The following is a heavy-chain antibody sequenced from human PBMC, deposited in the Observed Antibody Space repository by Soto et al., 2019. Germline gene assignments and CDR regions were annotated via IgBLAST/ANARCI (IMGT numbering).Heavy chain of an antibody. D-gene: IGHD5-18*01. CDR1: GLSLSTSGVG. CDR3: AQLPGKQLWPRVPLVY. CDR2: IDWDDDK. J-gene: IGHJ4*02. V-gene: IGHV2-5*02. Sequence: SGAPLVNPTQPLTLTCTFPGLSLSTSGVGVGWIRQPPGKVREWRGIIDWDDDKRYSTARKSRLTITKDTSKNQLVLTMTNMDPVDAATYYCAQLPGKQLWPRVPLVYWGQGTPVTVS.